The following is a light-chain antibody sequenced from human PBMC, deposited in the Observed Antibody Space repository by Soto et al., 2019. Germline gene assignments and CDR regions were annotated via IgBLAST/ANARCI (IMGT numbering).Light chain of an antibody. V-gene: IGKV3-20*01. CDR1: QSVSSSY. J-gene: IGKJ1*01. Sequence: EIVLTQSPGTLSLSPGEGATLSCRASQSVSSSYLAWYQQTPGQAPRLLIYGASSRATGIPDRFSGGGSGTDFTLTISRLEPEDFAVYYCQQYDNSPWTFGQGTKVEIK. CDR3: QQYDNSPWT. CDR2: GAS.